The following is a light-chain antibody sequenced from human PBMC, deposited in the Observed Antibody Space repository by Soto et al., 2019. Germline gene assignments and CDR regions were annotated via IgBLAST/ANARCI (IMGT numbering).Light chain of an antibody. CDR1: QSLVYRDGNAY. Sequence: DVVMTQSPLSLPVTLGQPASISCRSSQSLVYRDGNAYLILFHHRPGQSPRRLIFKVSTRDSGVPDRFSGSGAGSDFTLKISRVEAEDVGVYYCMQGSFWSWTFGQGTKVDIK. CDR3: MQGSFWSWT. CDR2: KVS. J-gene: IGKJ1*01. V-gene: IGKV2-30*01.